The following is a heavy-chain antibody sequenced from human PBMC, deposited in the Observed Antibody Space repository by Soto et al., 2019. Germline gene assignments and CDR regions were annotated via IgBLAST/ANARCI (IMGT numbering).Heavy chain of an antibody. CDR1: GYTFTSYG. CDR2: INAYNGNT. D-gene: IGHD6-13*01. Sequence: ASVKVSCKASGYTFTSYGISWVRQAPGQGLEWMGWINAYNGNTKYAQKLQGRVTMTTDTSTSTAYMELRSLRSDDTAVYYCARVRASIAAAGPNYYYYGMDVWGQGTTVTVSS. V-gene: IGHV1-18*01. J-gene: IGHJ6*02. CDR3: ARVRASIAAAGPNYYYYGMDV.